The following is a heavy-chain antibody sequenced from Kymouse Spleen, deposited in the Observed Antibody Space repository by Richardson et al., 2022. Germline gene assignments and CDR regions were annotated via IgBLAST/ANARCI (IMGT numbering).Heavy chain of an antibody. CDR2: IYYSGST. CDR1: GGSVSSGSYY. V-gene: IGHV4-61*01. J-gene: IGHJ5*02. CDR3: ARERITMVRGVMGVWFDP. D-gene: IGHD3-10*01. Sequence: QVQLQESGPGLVKPSETLSLTCTVSGGSVSSGSYYWSWIRQPPGKGLEWIGYIYYSGSTNYNPSLKSRVTISVDTSKNQFSLKLSSVTAADTAVYYCARERITMVRGVMGVWFDPWGQGTLVTVSS.